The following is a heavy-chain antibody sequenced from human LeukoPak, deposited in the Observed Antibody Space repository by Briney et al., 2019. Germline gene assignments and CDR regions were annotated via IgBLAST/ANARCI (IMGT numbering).Heavy chain of an antibody. CDR3: ARTMTTVTYDAFDI. Sequence: SETLSLTCTVSGGSISSGDYYWSWIRQPPGKGLEWIGYIYYSGSTYYDPSLKSRVTISVDTSKNQFSLELSSVTAADTAVYYCARTMTTVTYDAFDIWGQGTMVTVSS. D-gene: IGHD4-17*01. J-gene: IGHJ3*02. CDR1: GGSISSGDYY. CDR2: IYYSGST. V-gene: IGHV4-30-4*01.